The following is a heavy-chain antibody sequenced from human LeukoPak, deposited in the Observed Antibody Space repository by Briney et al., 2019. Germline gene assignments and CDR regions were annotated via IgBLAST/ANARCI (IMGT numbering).Heavy chain of an antibody. CDR2: ISYDGSKK. CDR1: GLTFYTYA. V-gene: IGHV3-30-3*01. CDR3: ARDRDTWNYGGYFDY. Sequence: GGSLRLSCSVSGLTFYTYAMSWVRQAPGKGLEWVTLISYDGSKKYYADSVKGRFTISRDNTKNTLYLQMNSLRPEDTAVYYCARDRDTWNYGGYFDYWGQGTLVTVSS. J-gene: IGHJ4*02. D-gene: IGHD1-7*01.